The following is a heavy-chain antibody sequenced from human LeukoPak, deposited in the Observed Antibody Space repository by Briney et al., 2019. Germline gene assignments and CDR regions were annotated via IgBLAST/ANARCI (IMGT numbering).Heavy chain of an antibody. J-gene: IGHJ4*02. CDR3: ATGIAVAGGFDY. V-gene: IGHV1-2*06. CDR1: GYTFTGYY. CDR2: INSNSGGT. Sequence: ASVKVSCTASGYTFTGYYIHWVRQAPGQGLEWMGRINSNSGGTDYAQRFQGRVAMTRDTSISTAYMELSRLRSDDTAVYYCATGIAVAGGFDYWGQGTLVTVSS. D-gene: IGHD6-19*01.